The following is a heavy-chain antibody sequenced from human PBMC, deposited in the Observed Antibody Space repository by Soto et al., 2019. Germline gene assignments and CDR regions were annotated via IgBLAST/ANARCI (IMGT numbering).Heavy chain of an antibody. Sequence: QITLKESGPTLVRPTQTLTLTCAFSGFSLSTSGVGVGWIRQPPGKALEWLAVIYWDDSNHYSPSLRSRLTITKDPSKNQVVLTMTTIDPMDTGTYYCAHKGPEDWPLDYWGQGTLVTVSS. CDR2: IYWDDSN. V-gene: IGHV2-5*02. CDR3: AHKGPEDWPLDY. D-gene: IGHD3-9*01. CDR1: GFSLSTSGVG. J-gene: IGHJ4*02.